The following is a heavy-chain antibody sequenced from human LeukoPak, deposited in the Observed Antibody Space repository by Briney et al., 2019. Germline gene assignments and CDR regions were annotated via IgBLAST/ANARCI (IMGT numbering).Heavy chain of an antibody. Sequence: ASVKVSCKASGYTFTGYYMHWVRQAPGQGLEWMGWINPSGGSTSYAQKFQGRVTMTRDTSTSTVYMELSSLRSEDTAVYYCARDINLVVVVAALGYWGQGTLVTVSS. CDR1: GYTFTGYY. J-gene: IGHJ4*02. V-gene: IGHV1-46*01. CDR3: ARDINLVVVVAALGY. D-gene: IGHD2-15*01. CDR2: INPSGGST.